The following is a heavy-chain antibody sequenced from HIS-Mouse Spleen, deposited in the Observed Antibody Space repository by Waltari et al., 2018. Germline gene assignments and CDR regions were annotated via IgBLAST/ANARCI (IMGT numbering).Heavy chain of an antibody. CDR1: GGSISSSSYY. J-gene: IGHJ4*02. D-gene: IGHD3-16*02. V-gene: IGHV4-39*01. Sequence: QLQLQESGPGLVKPSETLSLTCTVSGGSISSSSYYWGWIRQPPGKGLEWVGSSYYSGSTYYNPSLKIRVTISVDPSNNQFSLKLSSVTAADTAVYYCSRYSLTYYDCVWGSYRGWGQGTLVTVSS. CDR2: SYYSGST. CDR3: SRYSLTYYDCVWGSYRG.